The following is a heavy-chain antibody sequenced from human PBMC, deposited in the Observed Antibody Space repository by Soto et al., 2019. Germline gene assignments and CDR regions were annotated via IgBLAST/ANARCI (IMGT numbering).Heavy chain of an antibody. D-gene: IGHD2-2*01. CDR3: ARDLYIVLVPAALRSYYYYYGMDV. CDR2: IYSGGST. CDR1: GFTVSSNY. V-gene: IGHV3-66*01. J-gene: IGHJ6*02. Sequence: PGGSLRLSCAASGFTVSSNYMTWVRQAPGKGLEWVSTIYSGGSTYYADSVRGRFTISRDNAKNSLYLQMSSLRAEDTAVYYCARDLYIVLVPAALRSYYYYYGMDVWGQGTTVTVSS.